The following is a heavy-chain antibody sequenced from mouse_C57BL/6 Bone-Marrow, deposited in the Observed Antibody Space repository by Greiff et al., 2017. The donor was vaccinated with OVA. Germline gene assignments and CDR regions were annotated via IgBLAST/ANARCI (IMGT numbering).Heavy chain of an antibody. Sequence: VHLVESGAELVRPGASVTLSCKASGYTFTDYEMHWVKQTPVHGLEWIGAIDPETGGTAYNQKFKGKAILTADKSSSTAYMELRSLTSEDSAVYYCTRGVSTVVATNFDYWGQGTTLTVSS. CDR2: IDPETGGT. CDR3: TRGVSTVVATNFDY. D-gene: IGHD1-1*01. V-gene: IGHV1-15*01. J-gene: IGHJ2*01. CDR1: GYTFTDYE.